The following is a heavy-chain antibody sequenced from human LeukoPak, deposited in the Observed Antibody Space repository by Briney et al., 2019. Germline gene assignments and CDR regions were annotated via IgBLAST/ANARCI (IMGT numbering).Heavy chain of an antibody. V-gene: IGHV1-2*02. CDR1: GYSFTGYY. CDR2: INPNSGGT. CDR3: ARGASGVYTVTTSWFDP. Sequence: ASVKVSCKASGYSFTGYYMHWVRQAPGQGLEWMGWINPNSGGTNYAQKFQGRVTMTRDTSISTAYMELSRLRSDDTAVYYCARGASGVYTVTTSWFDPWGQGTLVTGAS. D-gene: IGHD4-17*01. J-gene: IGHJ5*02.